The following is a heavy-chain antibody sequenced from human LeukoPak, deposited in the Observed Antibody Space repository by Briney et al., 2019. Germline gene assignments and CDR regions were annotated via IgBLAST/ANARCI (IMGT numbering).Heavy chain of an antibody. CDR2: LYSGGSM. D-gene: IGHD5-12*01. J-gene: IGHJ4*02. V-gene: IGHV3-53*01. CDR3: ARGGGYGQVFDY. CDR1: GISVSSNY. Sequence: SGGSLRLSCAASGISVSSNYMSWVRQAPGKGLEWVSVLYSGGSMYYADSVKGRFTISRDNSKNTLYLQMNSLRAEDTAVYYCARGGGYGQVFDYWDQGTLVTVSS.